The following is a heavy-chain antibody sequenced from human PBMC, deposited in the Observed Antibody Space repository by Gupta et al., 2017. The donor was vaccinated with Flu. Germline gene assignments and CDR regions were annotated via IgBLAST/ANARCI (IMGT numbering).Heavy chain of an antibody. J-gene: IGHJ4*02. CDR2: ISSSGSTI. Sequence: LSCAASGFTFSDYYMSWIRQAPGKGLEWVSYISSSGSTIYYAGSVKGRFTISRDNAKNSLYLQMNSLRAEDTAVYYCARDGYSSGWPFDYWGQGTLVTVSS. D-gene: IGHD6-19*01. V-gene: IGHV3-11*01. CDR3: ARDGYSSGWPFDY. CDR1: GFTFSDYY.